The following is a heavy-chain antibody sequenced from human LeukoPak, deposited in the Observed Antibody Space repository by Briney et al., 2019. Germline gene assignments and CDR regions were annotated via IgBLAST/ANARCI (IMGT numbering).Heavy chain of an antibody. J-gene: IGHJ4*02. V-gene: IGHV4-59*08. Sequence: SQTLSLTCTVAAXPISSYYWSCIRQPPGKGLEWIGYTPYGGGTNYNPSRKSRVTRSADTSKNQVSLTLSSVTGAATAVYYCARHPELYFFDYWGQGTLVTVSS. CDR2: TPYGGGT. CDR1: AXPISSYY. CDR3: ARHPELYFFDY. D-gene: IGHD3-10*01.